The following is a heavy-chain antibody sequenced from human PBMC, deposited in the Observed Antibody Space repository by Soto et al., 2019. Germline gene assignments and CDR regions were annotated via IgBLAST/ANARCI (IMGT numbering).Heavy chain of an antibody. CDR3: ARDLVPIIPPNYDFWSGPDV. V-gene: IGHV3-21*01. CDR1: GFTFSSYS. D-gene: IGHD3-3*01. CDR2: ISSSSSYI. J-gene: IGHJ6*02. Sequence: GSLRLSCAASGFTFSSYSMNWVRQAPGKGLEWVSSISSSSSYIYYADSVKGRFTIPRDNAKNSLYLQMNSLRAEDTAVYYCARDLVPIIPPNYDFWSGPDVWGQGTTVTVSS.